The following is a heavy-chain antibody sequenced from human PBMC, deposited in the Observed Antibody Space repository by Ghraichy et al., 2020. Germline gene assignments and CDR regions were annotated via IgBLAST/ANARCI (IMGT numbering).Heavy chain of an antibody. J-gene: IGHJ3*01. D-gene: IGHD2-21*02. CDR2: IYYSGII. CDR1: GGSISSGGYY. CDR3: ARGDGPRGAFDF. V-gene: IGHV4-31*03. Sequence: SETLSLTCTVSGGSISSGGYYWTWIRLHPGEGLEWIGYIYYSGIIYYNPSLKSRATISEDTSKNQFSLKLKSVTAADTAVYYCARGDGPRGAFDFWGQGTVVTVSS.